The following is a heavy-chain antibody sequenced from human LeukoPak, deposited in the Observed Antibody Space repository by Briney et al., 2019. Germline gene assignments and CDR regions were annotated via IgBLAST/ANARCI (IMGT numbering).Heavy chain of an antibody. CDR2: IYTSGST. CDR1: GGSISSYY. CDR3: ARSSLGYDILTGPLDY. V-gene: IGHV4-4*07. Sequence: SETLSLTCTVSGGSISSYYWSWIRQPAGKGLEWIGRIYTSGSTNYNPSLKSRVTMSADTSKNQFSLKLSSVTAADTAVYYCARSSLGYDILTGPLDYWGQGTLVTVSS. J-gene: IGHJ4*02. D-gene: IGHD3-9*01.